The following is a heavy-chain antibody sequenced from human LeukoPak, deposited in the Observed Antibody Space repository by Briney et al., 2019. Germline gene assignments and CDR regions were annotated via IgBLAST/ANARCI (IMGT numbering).Heavy chain of an antibody. CDR3: AREAAAPLHDAFDI. CDR1: GGSISSYY. V-gene: IGHV4-4*07. J-gene: IGHJ3*02. CDR2: IYTSGST. D-gene: IGHD6-13*01. Sequence: PSETLSLTCTVSGGSISSYYWSWIRQPAGKGLEWIGRIYTSGSTNYNPSLKSRVTMSVDTSKNQFSLKLSSVTAADTAVYYCAREAAAPLHDAFDIWGQGTMVTVSS.